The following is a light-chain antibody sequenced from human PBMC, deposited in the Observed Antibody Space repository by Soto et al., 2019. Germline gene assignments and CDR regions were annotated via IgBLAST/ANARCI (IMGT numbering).Light chain of an antibody. V-gene: IGKV4-1*01. CDR1: QSVLYSSNNKNY. CDR2: WAS. CDR3: QQYYSNPPMNT. J-gene: IGKJ2*01. Sequence: DIVMTQSPDSLAVSLGERATINCKSSQSVLYSSNNKNYLAWYQQKPGQPPKLLIYWASTRESGVPDRFSGSGSGTDFTLTISSQQAEDVAVYYCQQYYSNPPMNTFGQGTKLEIK.